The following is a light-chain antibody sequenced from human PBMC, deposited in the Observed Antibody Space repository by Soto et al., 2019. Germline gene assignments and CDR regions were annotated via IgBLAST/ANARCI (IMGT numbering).Light chain of an antibody. CDR1: TSDIGSAKY. CDR3: SSHSSSCTDYV. Sequence: QSALAQPASVSGSPGQSITISCTGSTSDIGSAKYVSWYQQHPGKAPKVMIYEVNNRPSGVSNRFSGSKSGNTASLTISGLQAEDEADYYCSSHSSSCTDYVFGTGTKVTVL. V-gene: IGLV2-14*01. CDR2: EVN. J-gene: IGLJ1*01.